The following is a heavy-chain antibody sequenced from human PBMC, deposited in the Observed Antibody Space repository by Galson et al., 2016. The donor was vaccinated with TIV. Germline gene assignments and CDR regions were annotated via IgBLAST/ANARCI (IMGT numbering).Heavy chain of an antibody. CDR3: ARETCSGGTCYSRIGAFDI. V-gene: IGHV1-69*13. Sequence: SVKVSCKASGGTFSFYAITWVRQAPGQGLEWMGGINPIFRTPNYAQKFQGRVTMTADDSTRTAYMELSSLGSEDTAVCYCARETCSGGTCYSRIGAFDIWGQRTMVTVSS. CDR2: INPIFRTP. CDR1: GGTFSFYA. J-gene: IGHJ3*02. D-gene: IGHD2-15*01.